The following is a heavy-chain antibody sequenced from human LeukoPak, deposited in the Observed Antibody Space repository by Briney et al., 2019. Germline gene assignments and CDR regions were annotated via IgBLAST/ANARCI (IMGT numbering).Heavy chain of an antibody. CDR1: GGSISSYY. J-gene: IGHJ4*02. CDR3: ASQSKTSMVPEGGFDY. D-gene: IGHD3-10*01. Sequence: PSETLSLTCTVSGGSISSYYWSWIRQPAGKGLEWIGRIYTSGSTNYNPSLKSRVTMSVDTSKNQFSLKLSSVTAADTAVYYCASQSKTSMVPEGGFDYWGQGTLVTVSS. CDR2: IYTSGST. V-gene: IGHV4-4*07.